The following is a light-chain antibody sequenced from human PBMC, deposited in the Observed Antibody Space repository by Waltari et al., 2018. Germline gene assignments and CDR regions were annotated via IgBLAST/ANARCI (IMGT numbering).Light chain of an antibody. V-gene: IGKV4-1*01. J-gene: IGKJ1*01. CDR2: WAS. Sequence: DIVMTQSPDSLAVSLGERATINCKSSQSVLYSSNNKNYLAWYQQTPGQPPKLLIYWASTRESGVPDRFSGSGSGTDFTLTISSLQAEDVAVYYCQKYYSTPRTFGQGTKVEIK. CDR1: QSVLYSSNNKNY. CDR3: QKYYSTPRT.